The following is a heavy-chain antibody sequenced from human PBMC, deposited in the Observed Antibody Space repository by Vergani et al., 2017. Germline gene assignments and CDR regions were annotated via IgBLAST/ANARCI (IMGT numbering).Heavy chain of an antibody. CDR1: GYTFTGYY. J-gene: IGHJ4*02. V-gene: IGHV1-2*02. CDR2: INPNSGCT. Sequence: QVQLVQSGAEVKKPGASVKVSCKASGYTFTGYYMHWVRQAPGQGLEWMGWINPNSGCTNYAQKFQDRVTITRDTSSSTAYMERSRLKSDDTAVYYCARDQVGGAGSYYPHVFDYWGQGTLVTVSS. D-gene: IGHD3-10*01. CDR3: ARDQVGGAGSYYPHVFDY.